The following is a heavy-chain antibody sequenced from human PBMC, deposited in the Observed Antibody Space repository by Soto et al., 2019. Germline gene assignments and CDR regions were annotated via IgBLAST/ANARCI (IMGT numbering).Heavy chain of an antibody. CDR3: ARGGRYYDSSGTDYYYYYGMDV. CDR2: IYYSGST. CDR1: GGSISSGGHY. Sequence: QVQLQESGPGLVKPSQTLSLTCTVSGGSISSGGHYWNLVRQHPGKGLEWIGYIYYSGSTYYNPSLKSRLTISVDTSKNQFSVKQSSVTAADTAVYYCARGGRYYDSSGTDYYYYYGMDVWGQGTTVTVSS. J-gene: IGHJ6*02. V-gene: IGHV4-31*03. D-gene: IGHD3-22*01.